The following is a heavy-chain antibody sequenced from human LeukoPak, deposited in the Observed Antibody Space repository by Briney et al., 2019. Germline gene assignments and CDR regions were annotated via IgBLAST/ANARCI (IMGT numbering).Heavy chain of an antibody. CDR3: ARGRLVRTVAALFDP. CDR2: IWYDGSNK. CDR1: GFTFSSYG. J-gene: IGHJ5*02. Sequence: PGGSLRLSCAASGFTFSSYGMHWVRQAPGKGLEWVAVIWYDGSNKYYADSVKGRFTISRDNSKNTLYLQMNSLRAEDTAVYYCARGRLVRTVAALFDPWGQGTLVTVSS. V-gene: IGHV3-33*01. D-gene: IGHD6-19*01.